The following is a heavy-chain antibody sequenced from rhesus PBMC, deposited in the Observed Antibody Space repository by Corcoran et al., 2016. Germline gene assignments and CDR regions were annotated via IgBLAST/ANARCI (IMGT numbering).Heavy chain of an antibody. CDR2: IYGRRGRN. J-gene: IGHJ4*01. D-gene: IGHD1-44*02. CDR1: GGSISDSYY. V-gene: IGHV4S7*01. CDR3: ARDGRYSPFDY. Sequence: VQLQESGPGLVKPSETLSLTCAVSGGSISDSYYWNWIRQPPGKGLEWIGNIYGRRGRNYYNPPLKSRVTISKDTSKNQFSRKLRSVTAADTAVYYCARDGRYSPFDYWGQGVLVTVSS.